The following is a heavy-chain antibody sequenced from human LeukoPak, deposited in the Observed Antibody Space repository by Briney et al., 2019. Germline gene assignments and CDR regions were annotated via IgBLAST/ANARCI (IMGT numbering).Heavy chain of an antibody. J-gene: IGHJ4*02. CDR2: IYYTGST. D-gene: IGHD3-16*01. CDR3: ARSGLPYDFDY. Sequence: PSETLSLTCTVSGGSISSGGYYWSWIRQHAGKGLEWIGYIYYTGSTYYNPSLKSRVTISVDTSKNQFSLKLSSVTAADTALYYCARSGLPYDFDYWGQGTLVTVSS. CDR1: GGSISSGGYY. V-gene: IGHV4-31*03.